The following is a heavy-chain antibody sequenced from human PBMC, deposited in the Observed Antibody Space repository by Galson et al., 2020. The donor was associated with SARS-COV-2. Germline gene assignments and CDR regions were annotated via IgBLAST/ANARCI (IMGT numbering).Heavy chain of an antibody. J-gene: IGHJ5*02. D-gene: IGHD6-19*01. CDR2: IYYSGST. CDR1: GGSISSYY. Sequence: SQTLSLTCTVSGGSISSYYWSWIRQPPGKGLEWIGYIYYSGSTNYNPSLKSRVTISVDTSKNQFSLKLSSVTAADTAVYYCARDLALYSSGWNGWFDPWGQGTLVTVSS. CDR3: ARDLALYSSGWNGWFDP. V-gene: IGHV4-59*01.